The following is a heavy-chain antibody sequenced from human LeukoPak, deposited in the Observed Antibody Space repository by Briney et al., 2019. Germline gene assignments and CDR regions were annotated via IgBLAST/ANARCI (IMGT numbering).Heavy chain of an antibody. CDR1: GGSITSDY. CDR2: IYYTGRT. J-gene: IGHJ5*02. D-gene: IGHD5-12*01. CDR3: VRHTYSGYDHLT. V-gene: IGHV4-59*08. Sequence: SETLSLTCTVSGGSITSDYWNWIRQRPGEGLEWIGYIYYTGRTSYNPSLTSRASISLHTSRNQFSLKLSSVAAADTAIYYCVRHTYSGYDHLTWGQGTLVTVSS.